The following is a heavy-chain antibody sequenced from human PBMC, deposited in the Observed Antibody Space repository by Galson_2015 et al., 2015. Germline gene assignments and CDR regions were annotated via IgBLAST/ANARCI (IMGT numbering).Heavy chain of an antibody. CDR1: GFTFSSYW. CDR2: INSDGSST. Sequence: SLRLSCAASGFTFSSYWMHWVRHAPGKGLVWVSRINSDGSSTSYADFVKGRFTISRDNAKNTLFLQMNSLRAEDTAVYYCARDPNLDITMVRGVIISWGWFDPWGLGTLVTVSS. CDR3: ARDPNLDITMVRGVIISWGWFDP. J-gene: IGHJ5*02. D-gene: IGHD3-10*01. V-gene: IGHV3-74*01.